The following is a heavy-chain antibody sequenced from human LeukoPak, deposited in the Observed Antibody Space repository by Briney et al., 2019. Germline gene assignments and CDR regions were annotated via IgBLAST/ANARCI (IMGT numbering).Heavy chain of an antibody. CDR2: TTYDESNK. CDR3: ARAGQGYCTSASCYLSLDY. CDR1: GFTFSSYP. D-gene: IGHD2-2*01. J-gene: IGHJ4*02. Sequence: PGGSLRLSCAGSGFTFSSYPMHWVRQAPGKGLEWVAFTTYDESNKYYADSVKGRFTISRDNSKNTLFLQMVSLRTEDTAVYYCARAGQGYCTSASCYLSLDYWGQGTLVTVSS. V-gene: IGHV3-30-3*01.